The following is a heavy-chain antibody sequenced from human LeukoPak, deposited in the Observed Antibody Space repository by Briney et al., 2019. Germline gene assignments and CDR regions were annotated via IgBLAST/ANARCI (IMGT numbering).Heavy chain of an antibody. V-gene: IGHV3-23*01. CDR2: IFGSGGSA. Sequence: GGSLRLSCTASGFPFNNYAMYWVRQAPRKGLEWVAGIFGSGGSAHYADSVKGRFTIPRDNSKNTVYLQMDSLRGEDTAVYYCTKTTTGYSSGQYPGWPADHWGQGALVTVSS. J-gene: IGHJ4*02. D-gene: IGHD3-22*01. CDR3: TKTTTGYSSGQYPGWPADH. CDR1: GFPFNNYA.